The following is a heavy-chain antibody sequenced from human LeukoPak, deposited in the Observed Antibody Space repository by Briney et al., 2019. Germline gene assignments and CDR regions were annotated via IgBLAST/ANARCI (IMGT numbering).Heavy chain of an antibody. CDR2: ISAYNGNT. CDR1: GYTFTSYG. D-gene: IGHD2-15*01. V-gene: IGHV1-18*01. J-gene: IGHJ4*02. CDR3: ASWGACSGGSCYSGYYFDY. Sequence: ASVKVSCKASGYTFTSYGISWVRQAPGQGREWRGWISAYNGNTNYAQKLQGRVTMTTDTSTSTAYMELRSLRSDDTAVYYCASWGACSGGSCYSGYYFDYWGQGTLVTVSS.